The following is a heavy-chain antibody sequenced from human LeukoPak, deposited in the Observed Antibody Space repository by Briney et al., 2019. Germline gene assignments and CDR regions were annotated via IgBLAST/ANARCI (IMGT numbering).Heavy chain of an antibody. Sequence: PGGSLRLSCAASGFTFSNAWMSWVRQAPGKGLEWVSSISGGGDYTYYADAVKGRFTISRDNSKNTLYLQMNSLRAGDTAVYYCASSFYGSGTYPYYFDYWGQGTLVTVSS. V-gene: IGHV3-23*01. CDR2: ISGGGDYT. D-gene: IGHD3-10*01. CDR1: GFTFSNAW. CDR3: ASSFYGSGTYPYYFDY. J-gene: IGHJ4*02.